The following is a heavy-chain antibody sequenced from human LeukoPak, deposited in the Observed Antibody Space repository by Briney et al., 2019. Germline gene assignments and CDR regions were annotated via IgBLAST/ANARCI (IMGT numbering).Heavy chain of an antibody. CDR3: ARDWVARGEYYYYYGMDV. D-gene: IGHD3-10*01. V-gene: IGHV3-48*03. CDR2: ISSSGSTI. Sequence: AGGSLRLSCAASGFTFSSYEMNWVRQAPGKGLEWVSYISSSGSTIYYADSVKGRFTISRDNAKNSLYLQMNSLRAEDTAVYYCARDWVARGEYYYYYGMDVWGQGTTVTVSS. CDR1: GFTFSSYE. J-gene: IGHJ6*02.